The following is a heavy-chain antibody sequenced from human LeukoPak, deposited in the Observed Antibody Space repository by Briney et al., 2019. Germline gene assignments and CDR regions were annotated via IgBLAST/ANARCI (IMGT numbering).Heavy chain of an antibody. CDR2: INPNSGGT. CDR3: AREGDLGHQWLVRYFDY. D-gene: IGHD6-19*01. V-gene: IGHV1-2*06. CDR1: GYSFITYY. J-gene: IGHJ4*02. Sequence: ASVKVSCKASGYSFITYYIHWVRQAPGQGLEWMGRINPNSGGTNYAQKFQGRVTMTRDTSISTAYMELSRLRSDDTAVYYCAREGDLGHQWLVRYFDYWGQGTLVTVSS.